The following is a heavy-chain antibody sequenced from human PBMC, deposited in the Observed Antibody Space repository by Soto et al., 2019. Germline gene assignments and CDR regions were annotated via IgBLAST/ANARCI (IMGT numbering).Heavy chain of an antibody. V-gene: IGHV3-30*04. J-gene: IGHJ6*02. Sequence: QVQLVESGGDVVQPGRYLRLYWAASGFTFSSYAMHWVRQAPGMWLEWVAVNSYDGSNKYYADSVKGRFTISRDNSKNTLYVHMNSLRTEDTGVYFCARGPTFGDYPYYDYGMDVWGQGTTVTVSS. CDR3: ARGPTFGDYPYYDYGMDV. CDR1: GFTFSSYA. D-gene: IGHD4-17*01. CDR2: NSYDGSNK.